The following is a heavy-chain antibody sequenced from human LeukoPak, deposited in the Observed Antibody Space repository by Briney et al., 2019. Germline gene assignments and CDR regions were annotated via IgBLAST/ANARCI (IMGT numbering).Heavy chain of an antibody. CDR1: VFTYSSYA. D-gene: IGHD1-26*01. CDR2: VRGSDAGT. V-gene: IGHV3-23*01. CDR3: AKNRGGSYYSGSDY. J-gene: IGHJ4*02. Sequence: SVRLSCAACVFTYSSYAMNGVRQAGGKELEWVSAVRGSDAGTSYADSVKGRFTISRDNSKNTLYLQMNSLRAEDTAVYYCAKNRGGSYYSGSDYWGQGTLVTVSS.